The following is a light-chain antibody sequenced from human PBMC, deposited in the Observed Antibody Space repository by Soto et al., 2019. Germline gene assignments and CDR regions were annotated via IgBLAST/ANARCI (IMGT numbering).Light chain of an antibody. J-gene: IGKJ2*01. CDR2: DAS. Sequence: DIQMTQSPSTLSASVGDRVTITCRASQSISSWLAWYQQKPGKAPKLLIYDASSLESGVPSRFSGSVSGTEFPLTISSLQPDDFATYYCQQYTSYSPYTFGQGTKLEI. CDR3: QQYTSYSPYT. CDR1: QSISSW. V-gene: IGKV1-5*01.